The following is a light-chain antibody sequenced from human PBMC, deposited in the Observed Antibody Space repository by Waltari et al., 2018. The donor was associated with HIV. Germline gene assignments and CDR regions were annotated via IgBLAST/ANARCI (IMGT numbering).Light chain of an antibody. CDR2: DDS. J-gene: IGLJ2*01. CDR3: QVYDGNSVI. V-gene: IGLV3-21*02. Sequence: SYVLTQPPSVSVAPGQTAMITCGGNSVGSKTVHWYQQKPGQAPVLVVYDDSDRPSGIPERFFGSNSANAATRTISRVEDGDEADYYCQVYDGNSVIFAGGTKLTVL. CDR1: SVGSKT.